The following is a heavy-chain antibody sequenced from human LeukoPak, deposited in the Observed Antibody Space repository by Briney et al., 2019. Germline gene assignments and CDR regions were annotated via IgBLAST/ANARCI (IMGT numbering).Heavy chain of an antibody. CDR2: ILGSSGST. J-gene: IGHJ4*02. V-gene: IGHV3-23*01. D-gene: IGHD3-9*01. CDR1: GFTFSNYA. Sequence: GGSLRLSCAASGFTFSNYAMSWVRQAPGKGLEWVSAILGSSGSTYYADSVKGRFTVSRDNSKSTLYLQMNSLRAEDTALYYCAKWGDYDVLTGYYVPDYWGQGTLVTVSS. CDR3: AKWGDYDVLTGYYVPDY.